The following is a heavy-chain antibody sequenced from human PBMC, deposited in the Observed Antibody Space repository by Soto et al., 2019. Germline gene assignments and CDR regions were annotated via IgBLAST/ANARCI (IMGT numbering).Heavy chain of an antibody. D-gene: IGHD3-10*01. CDR3: ASLRISSAVDV. V-gene: IGHV3-7*05. J-gene: IGHJ6*02. CDR1: GFTFGDYW. CDR2: MNQDGNER. Sequence: EVQLVESGGGLVQPGGSLRLSCGVSGFTFGDYWMTWVRQAPGKGLEWVANMNQDGNERFYVDSVKGRFTISRDNAKNSLYLQMNSLRAEDTAVYYCASLRISSAVDVWGQGTTVTVSS.